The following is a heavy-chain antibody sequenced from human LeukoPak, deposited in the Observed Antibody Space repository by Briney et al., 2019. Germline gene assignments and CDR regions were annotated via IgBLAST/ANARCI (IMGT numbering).Heavy chain of an antibody. D-gene: IGHD6-13*01. V-gene: IGHV6-1*01. CDR1: GDSVSSNSAA. CDR2: TYYRSKWYN. J-gene: IGHJ4*02. CDR3: ARDLDSSSWSVEQITIDY. Sequence: SQTLSLTCAISGDSVSSNSAAWNWIRQSPSRGLEWLGRTYYRSKWYNDYAVSVKSRITINPDTSKNQFSLQLNSVTPEGTAVYYCARDLDSSSWSVEQITIDYWGQGTLVTVSS.